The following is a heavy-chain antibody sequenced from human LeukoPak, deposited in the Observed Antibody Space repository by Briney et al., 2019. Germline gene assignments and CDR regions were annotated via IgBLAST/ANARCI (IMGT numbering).Heavy chain of an antibody. CDR1: GFTFSSDW. CDR2: ITNDASST. CDR3: VRDSSVTRMDV. J-gene: IGHJ6*04. D-gene: IGHD4-17*01. V-gene: IGHV3-74*01. Sequence: PGGSLRLSCAASGFTFSSDWMHWVRQAPGEGLVWVSRITNDASSTSYVDSVKGRFTISRDNAKNTLYLEMSSLRAEDTAVYYCVRDSSVTRMDVWGKGTTVTVSS.